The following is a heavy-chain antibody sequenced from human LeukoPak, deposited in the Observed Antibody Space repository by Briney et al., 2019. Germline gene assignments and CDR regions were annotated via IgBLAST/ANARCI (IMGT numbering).Heavy chain of an antibody. CDR2: IYYSGST. V-gene: IGHV4-31*03. D-gene: IGHD3-22*01. J-gene: IGHJ4*02. CDR1: GVSISSCGYY. CDR3: ARAEYDSSGYPDY. Sequence: SQTLSLTCTVSGVSISSCGYYWICIRQRPGKGLEWTGYIYYSGSTYYNPSLKSRVTISVDTSKNQFSLKLSSVTAEDTAVYYCARAEYDSSGYPDYWGQGTLVTVSS.